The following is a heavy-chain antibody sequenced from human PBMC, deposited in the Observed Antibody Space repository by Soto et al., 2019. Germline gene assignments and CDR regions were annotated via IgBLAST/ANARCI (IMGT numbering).Heavy chain of an antibody. V-gene: IGHV1-69*13. D-gene: IGHD5-12*01. CDR3: ARGNTGYDYGFFEY. CDR1: GGTFSSYA. CDR2: IIPIYGTA. J-gene: IGHJ4*02. Sequence: SVKVSCKASGGTFSSYAISWVRQAPGQGLEWMGGIIPIYGTANYAQKFQDRVTITADESTNTVYMELSSLRSEDTAVYYCARGNTGYDYGFFEYWGQGSLVTVSS.